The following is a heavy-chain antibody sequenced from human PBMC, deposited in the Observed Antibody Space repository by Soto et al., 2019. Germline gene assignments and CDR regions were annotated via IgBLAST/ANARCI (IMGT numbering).Heavy chain of an antibody. CDR2: IGGRGGNA. V-gene: IGHV3-23*01. CDR3: AKARHSGDFAGSYDS. CDR1: GFSFIDYA. D-gene: IGHD2-21*02. Sequence: PGGSLRLSCAASGFSFIDYAINWVRQVPGRGLEHVAGIGGRGGNAFYADSMKGRFSISRDNSKNTVYLHMHNLRVDDSAMYYCAKARHSGDFAGSYDSWGQGTLVTVSS. J-gene: IGHJ5*02.